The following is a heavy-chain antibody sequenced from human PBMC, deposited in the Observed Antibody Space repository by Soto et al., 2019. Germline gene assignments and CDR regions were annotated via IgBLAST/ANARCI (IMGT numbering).Heavy chain of an antibody. D-gene: IGHD6-13*01. V-gene: IGHV4-59*08. J-gene: IGHJ4*02. Sequence: PSETLSLTCTVSGCSISSYYWSWIRQPPGKGLEWIGYIYYSGSTNYNPSLKSRVTISVDTSKNQFSLKLSSVTAADTAVYYCARHGPRKRIAAAGPPGFDYWGQGTLVTVS. CDR1: GCSISSYY. CDR3: ARHGPRKRIAAAGPPGFDY. CDR2: IYYSGST.